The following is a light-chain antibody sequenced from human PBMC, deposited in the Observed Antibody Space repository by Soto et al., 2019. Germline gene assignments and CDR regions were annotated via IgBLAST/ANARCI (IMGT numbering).Light chain of an antibody. CDR2: GAS. V-gene: IGKV3-20*01. CDR3: QQYGSSPLT. J-gene: IGKJ4*01. Sequence: IVLTQSPGTLSLSPGERATLSCRASQIVTSSYLAWYQQKPGQAPRLIIYGASSRATVIPDRFSGSGSGTDFTLTISRLEPEDFAVYYCQQYGSSPLTLGGGTKVDIK. CDR1: QIVTSSY.